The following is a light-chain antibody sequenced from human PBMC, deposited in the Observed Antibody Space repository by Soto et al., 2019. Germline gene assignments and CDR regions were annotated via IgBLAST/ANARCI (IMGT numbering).Light chain of an antibody. Sequence: QSVLTQPPTASGTPGQTVTISCSGSRSNIGRNYVYWYQQVPGTAPKLLIYRSDQRPSGVPDRFSGSKSGTSASLAISGLRSEDEADYYCVAWDDSLSGGVFGGGTQLTVL. CDR2: RSD. V-gene: IGLV1-47*01. CDR3: VAWDDSLSGGV. J-gene: IGLJ7*01. CDR1: RSNIGRNY.